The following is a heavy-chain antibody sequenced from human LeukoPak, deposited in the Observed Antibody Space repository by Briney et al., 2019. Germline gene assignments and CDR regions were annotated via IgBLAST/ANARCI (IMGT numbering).Heavy chain of an antibody. V-gene: IGHV1-18*01. CDR2: ISAYNGNT. Sequence: ASVKVSCKASGYTFTSYGISWVRQAPGQGLEWMGWISAYNGNTNYAQKLQGRVTVTTDTSTSTAYMELRSLRSDDTAVYYCARDLSGEQQLVSSFDYWGQGTLVTVSS. CDR3: ARDLSGEQQLVSSFDY. D-gene: IGHD6-13*01. CDR1: GYTFTSYG. J-gene: IGHJ4*02.